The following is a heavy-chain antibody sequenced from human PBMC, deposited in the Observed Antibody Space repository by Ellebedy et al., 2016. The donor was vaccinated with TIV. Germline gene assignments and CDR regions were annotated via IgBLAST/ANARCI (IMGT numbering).Heavy chain of an antibody. Sequence: PGGSLRLSCAASGFSLSTYDMHWVRQAPGKGLEWVASLSYDASRNYYADSVTGRFTISRDNSNNTLYLQMLSLRGEDTAVYYCVRDGFWGQGTLVTISS. CDR3: VRDGF. CDR2: LSYDASRN. V-gene: IGHV3-30*04. D-gene: IGHD6-25*01. J-gene: IGHJ4*02. CDR1: GFSLSTYD.